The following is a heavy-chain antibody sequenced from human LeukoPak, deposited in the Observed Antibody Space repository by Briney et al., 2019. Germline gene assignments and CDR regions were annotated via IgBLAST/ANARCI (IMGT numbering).Heavy chain of an antibody. V-gene: IGHV3-30*02. CDR2: IRYDGSNK. D-gene: IGHD6-13*01. CDR3: AKDGSMAAAGTYYYMDV. J-gene: IGHJ6*03. CDR1: GFTFSSYG. Sequence: GGPLRLSCAASGFTFSSYGMHWVRQAPGKGLEWVAFIRYDGSNKYYADSVKGRFTISRDNSKNTLYLQMNSLRAEDTAVYYCAKDGSMAAAGTYYYMDVWGKGTTVTVSS.